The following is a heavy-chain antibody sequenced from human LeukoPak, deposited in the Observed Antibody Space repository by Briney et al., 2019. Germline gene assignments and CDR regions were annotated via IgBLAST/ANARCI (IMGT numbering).Heavy chain of an antibody. D-gene: IGHD4-17*01. CDR2: IYYSGST. CDR3: ARDRGIGDYYHYYFDY. CDR1: GGSISNYY. J-gene: IGHJ4*02. V-gene: IGHV4-59*01. Sequence: SETLSLTCTLSGGSISNYYWSWVRQPPGKGLEWIGYIYYSGSTKYNPSLKSRVTISIDTSKNQFSLKLSSVTAADTAVYYCARDRGIGDYYHYYFDYWGQGTLVTVSS.